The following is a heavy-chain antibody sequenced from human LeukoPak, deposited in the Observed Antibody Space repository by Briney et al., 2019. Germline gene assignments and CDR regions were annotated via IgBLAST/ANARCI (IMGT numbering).Heavy chain of an antibody. CDR1: GGSISSGSYY. D-gene: IGHD6-6*01. CDR3: ARITRPQPYYYMDV. J-gene: IGHJ6*03. Sequence: SETLSLTCTVSGGSISSGSYYWSWIRQPAGKGLEWIGRIYTSGSTNYNPSLKSRVTISVDTSKNQFSLKLNSVTAADTAIYYCARITRPQPYYYMDVWGKGTTVTVSS. V-gene: IGHV4-61*02. CDR2: IYTSGST.